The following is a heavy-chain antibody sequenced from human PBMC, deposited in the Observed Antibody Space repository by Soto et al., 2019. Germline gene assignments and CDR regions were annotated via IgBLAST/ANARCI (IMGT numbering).Heavy chain of an antibody. CDR1: GFTFDDYT. CDR2: ISWDGGST. J-gene: IGHJ3*02. D-gene: IGHD6-6*01. CDR3: AKGASIAARSAAFDI. Sequence: EVQLVESGGVVVQPGGSLRLSCAASGFTFDDYTMHWVRQAPGKGLEWVSLISWDGGSTYYADSVKCRFTISRDNSKNSLYLQMNSLRTEDTALYYCAKGASIAARSAAFDIWGQGTMVTVSS. V-gene: IGHV3-43*01.